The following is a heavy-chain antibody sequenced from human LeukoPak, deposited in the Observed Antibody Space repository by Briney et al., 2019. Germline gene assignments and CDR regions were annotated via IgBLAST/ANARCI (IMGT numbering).Heavy chain of an antibody. V-gene: IGHV3-66*04. Sequence: PGGSLRLSCAASGFTVSGNYMSWVRQAPGKGLEWVSVMYTGGDTYYADSLKGGFTISRDNSKNTLYLQMNSLRAEDTAVYYCARHRGYCTSTSCYPYYFDYWGQGTLDTVSS. J-gene: IGHJ4*02. CDR2: MYTGGDT. CDR1: GFTVSGNY. CDR3: ARHRGYCTSTSCYPYYFDY. D-gene: IGHD2-2*01.